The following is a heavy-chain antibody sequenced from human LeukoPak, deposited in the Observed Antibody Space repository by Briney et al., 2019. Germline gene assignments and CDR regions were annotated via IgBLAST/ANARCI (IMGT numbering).Heavy chain of an antibody. J-gene: IGHJ5*02. CDR1: GGSFSGYY. V-gene: IGHV4-34*01. CDR3: ARAPVILWSGWFDP. D-gene: IGHD2-21*01. CDR2: INHSGST. Sequence: SETLSLTCAVYGGSFSGYYWSWIRQPPGKGLEWIGEINHSGSTNYNPSLKSRVTISVDTSKNQFSLKLSSVTAADTAVYYCARAPVILWSGWFDPWGQGTLVTASS.